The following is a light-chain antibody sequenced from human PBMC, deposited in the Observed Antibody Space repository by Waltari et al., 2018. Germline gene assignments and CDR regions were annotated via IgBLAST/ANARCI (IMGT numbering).Light chain of an antibody. CDR3: SSYTASRALEVL. V-gene: IGLV3-19*01. CDR1: SLSSYY. J-gene: IGLJ2*01. CDR2: GKN. Sequence: SSELTQDPAVSVALGQTVRITCQGASLSSYYASWYQQKPGQAPVLVIYGKNNRPSGIPDRFSGSSSGNTASLTISGLQAEDEADYYCSSYTASRALEVLFGGGTKLTVL.